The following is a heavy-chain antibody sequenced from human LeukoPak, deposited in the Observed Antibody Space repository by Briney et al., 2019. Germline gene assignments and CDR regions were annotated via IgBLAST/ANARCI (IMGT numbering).Heavy chain of an antibody. Sequence: SETLSLTCTASGGSISSYYWSWIRQPPGKGLEWIGYIYYSGSTNYNPSLKSRVTISVDTSKNQFSLKLSSVTAADTAVYYCARTLGITIFGVVTSNWFDPWGQGTLVTVSS. V-gene: IGHV4-59*01. J-gene: IGHJ5*02. CDR3: ARTLGITIFGVVTSNWFDP. CDR2: IYYSGST. D-gene: IGHD3-3*01. CDR1: GGSISSYY.